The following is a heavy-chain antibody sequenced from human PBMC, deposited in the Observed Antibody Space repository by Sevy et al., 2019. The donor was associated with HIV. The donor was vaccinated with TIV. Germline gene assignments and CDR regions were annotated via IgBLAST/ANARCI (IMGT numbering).Heavy chain of an antibody. J-gene: IGHJ1*01. CDR1: GFTFSNAW. V-gene: IGHV3-15*01. D-gene: IGHD3-16*01. CDR2: IKSRTDGGTT. Sequence: GGSLRLSCAASGFTFSNAWMSWVRQAPGKGLEWGGHIKSRTDGGTTDYAAPVKGRFTISRDDSKNTLYLQMNNLKTEDTALYYCSTGGSLFQHWGQGTLVTVSS. CDR3: STGGSLFQH.